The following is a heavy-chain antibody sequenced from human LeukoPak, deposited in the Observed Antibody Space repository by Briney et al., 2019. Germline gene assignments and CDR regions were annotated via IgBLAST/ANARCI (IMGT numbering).Heavy chain of an antibody. V-gene: IGHV1-2*02. CDR3: ARRTIRLGELSLFDY. Sequence: ASVKVSCKASGYTFTGYYMHWVRQAPGQGLEWMGWINPNSGGTNYAQKFQGRVTMTRDTSISTAYMELSRLRSDDTAVYYCARRTIRLGELSLFDYWGQGTLVTVSS. CDR1: GYTFTGYY. J-gene: IGHJ4*02. D-gene: IGHD3-16*02. CDR2: INPNSGGT.